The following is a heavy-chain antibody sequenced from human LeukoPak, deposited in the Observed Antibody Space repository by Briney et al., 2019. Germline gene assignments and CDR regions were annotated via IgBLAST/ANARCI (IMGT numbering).Heavy chain of an antibody. D-gene: IGHD6-13*01. CDR1: GFTFSSYS. Sequence: GGSLSLSCAASGFTFSSYSMNWVRQAPGKGLEWVSSISSSSSYIYYADSVKGRFTISRDNAKNSLYLQMNSLRAEDTAVYYCASNSWYTHAFDIWGQGTMVTVSS. CDR2: ISSSSSYI. CDR3: ASNSWYTHAFDI. J-gene: IGHJ3*02. V-gene: IGHV3-21*01.